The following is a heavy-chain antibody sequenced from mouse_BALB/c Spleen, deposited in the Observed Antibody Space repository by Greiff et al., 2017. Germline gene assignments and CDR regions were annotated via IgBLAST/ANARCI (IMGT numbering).Heavy chain of an antibody. V-gene: IGHV1S137*01. Sequence: QVQLKESGAELVRPGVSVKISCKGSGYTFTDYAMHWVKQSHAKSLEWIGVISTYYGDASYNQKFKGKATMTVDKSSSTAYMELARLTSEDSAIYYCARSGTISFAYWGQGTLVTVSA. J-gene: IGHJ3*01. CDR3: ARSGTISFAY. CDR1: GYTFTDYA. D-gene: IGHD2-12*01. CDR2: ISTYYGDA.